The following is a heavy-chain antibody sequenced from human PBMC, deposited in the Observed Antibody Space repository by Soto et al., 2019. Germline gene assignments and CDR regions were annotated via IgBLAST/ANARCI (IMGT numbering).Heavy chain of an antibody. CDR1: GFTFSNYA. D-gene: IGHD3-10*01. J-gene: IGHJ4*02. CDR3: AKRYYYGSGSFDY. Sequence: EVQLLESGGGLVQPGGSLRLSCAASGFTFSNYAMNWVRKAPGKGLEWVSTMSNSGASTFYADSVKGRFTISRDNSKNTLYLQMNSLRAEDTAVYYCAKRYYYGSGSFDYWGQGTLVTVSS. CDR2: MSNSGAST. V-gene: IGHV3-23*01.